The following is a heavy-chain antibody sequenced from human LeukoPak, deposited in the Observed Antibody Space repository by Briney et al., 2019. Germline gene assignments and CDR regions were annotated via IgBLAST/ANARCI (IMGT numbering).Heavy chain of an antibody. D-gene: IGHD2-2*01. V-gene: IGHV4-38-2*01. J-gene: IGHJ4*02. Sequence: PSESLSLTCAVSGYSISSGYYWGWIRQPPGKGLEWIGSIYHSGSTYYNPSLKSRVTISVDTSKNQFSLKLSSVTAADTAVYYCARQRSSTSTVDCWGQGTLVTVSS. CDR3: ARQRSSTSTVDC. CDR1: GYSISSGYY. CDR2: IYHSGST.